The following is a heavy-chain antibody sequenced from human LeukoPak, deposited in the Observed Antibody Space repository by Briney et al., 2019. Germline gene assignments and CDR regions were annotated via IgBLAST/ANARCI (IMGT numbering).Heavy chain of an antibody. CDR1: GGSITSNSADW. J-gene: IGHJ4*02. D-gene: IGHD2-2*01. V-gene: IGHV4-4*02. Sequence: SETLSLTCTVSGGSITSNSADWWIWVRQPPGKGLEWIGEIHHTGDTHRTPSLDSRLTMSVDTPRNQLSLRLDSVTAADTAVYYCARDRAYCSSTSCYHPFDYWGQGTLVTVSS. CDR3: ARDRAYCSSTSCYHPFDY. CDR2: IHHTGDT.